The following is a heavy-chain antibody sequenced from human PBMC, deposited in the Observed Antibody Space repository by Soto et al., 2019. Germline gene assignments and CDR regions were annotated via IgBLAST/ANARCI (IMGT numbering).Heavy chain of an antibody. Sequence: GGSLRLSCAASGFPFSYYWMNWVRQTPGKGLEWVANIKPEGIEKYYVDSVKGRFNVSRDNAKNSLYLEMNSLSVEDTGVYYWARFPIQRYASGWFYFDYCGQGALVTLSS. D-gene: IGHD6-19*01. CDR1: GFPFSYYW. CDR2: IKPEGIEK. V-gene: IGHV3-7*01. CDR3: ARFPIQRYASGWFYFDY. J-gene: IGHJ4*02.